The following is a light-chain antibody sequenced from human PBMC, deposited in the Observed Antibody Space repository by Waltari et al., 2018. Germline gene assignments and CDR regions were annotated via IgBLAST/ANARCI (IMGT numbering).Light chain of an antibody. Sequence: EIVMTQSPATLSVSPGERATLSCRASQSVSSNLAWYQQKPGQAPRLLIYGASTRATGIPARLSGSGSGTEFTLTISSMQSEDFAVYYWQQYNNWLTFGGGTKVEIK. CDR3: QQYNNWLT. CDR2: GAS. J-gene: IGKJ4*01. V-gene: IGKV3-15*01. CDR1: QSVSSN.